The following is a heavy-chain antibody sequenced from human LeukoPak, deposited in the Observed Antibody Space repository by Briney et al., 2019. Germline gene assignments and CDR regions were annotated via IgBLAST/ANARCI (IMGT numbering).Heavy chain of an antibody. CDR2: ITSGSYI. Sequence: GGSLRLSCAASGFTFSSYSMNWVRQAPGKGLEWVSSITSGSYIYYADSVKGRFTISRDNAKNTLYLQMNSLRAEDTAVYYCARDPPRGCSSTSCSGYWGQGTLVTVSS. V-gene: IGHV3-21*01. CDR1: GFTFSSYS. J-gene: IGHJ4*02. D-gene: IGHD2-2*01. CDR3: ARDPPRGCSSTSCSGY.